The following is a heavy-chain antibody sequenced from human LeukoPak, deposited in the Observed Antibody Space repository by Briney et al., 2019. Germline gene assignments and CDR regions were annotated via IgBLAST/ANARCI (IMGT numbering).Heavy chain of an antibody. J-gene: IGHJ6*03. CDR1: GFTFSGHW. Sequence: GGSLRLSCTASGFTFSGHWIHWVRQAPGMGLVWVSRINERGTDSMYAESVKGRFTISRDNAKNTVYLQMNSLRAEDTAVYYCAKEGRRDSSGYYYAVGYYYYYMDVWGKGTTVTISS. CDR3: AKEGRRDSSGYYYAVGYYYYYMDV. V-gene: IGHV3-74*03. CDR2: INERGTDS. D-gene: IGHD3-22*01.